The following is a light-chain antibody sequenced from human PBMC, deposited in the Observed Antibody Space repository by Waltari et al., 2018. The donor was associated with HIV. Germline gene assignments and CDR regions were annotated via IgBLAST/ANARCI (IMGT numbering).Light chain of an antibody. CDR3: AAWDVSLSGWV. V-gene: IGLV1-47*01. J-gene: IGLJ3*02. Sequence: SVLTQPPSTSGTPGQKVTISCSGSPPNIGSNFVYWYQQFPGTAPKLLIYRNNERPSGVPDRFSGSKSGISASLAITGLRSEDEADYYCAAWDVSLSGWVFGGGTKLTVL. CDR1: PPNIGSNF. CDR2: RNN.